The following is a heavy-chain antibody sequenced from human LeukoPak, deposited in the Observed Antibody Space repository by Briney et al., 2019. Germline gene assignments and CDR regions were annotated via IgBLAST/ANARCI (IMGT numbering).Heavy chain of an antibody. CDR3: AKGKVVTGIDY. V-gene: IGHV3-23*01. CDR2: IRMTGGST. J-gene: IGHJ4*02. CDR1: GFTFSSYA. Sequence: GGSLRLSCAASGFTFSSYAMSWVRQAPGKGLEWVSTIRMTGGSTYYADSVKGRFTISRDNSKNTLYLQMNSLRAEDTAIYYCAKGKVVTGIDYWGQGTLVTVSS. D-gene: IGHD2-21*02.